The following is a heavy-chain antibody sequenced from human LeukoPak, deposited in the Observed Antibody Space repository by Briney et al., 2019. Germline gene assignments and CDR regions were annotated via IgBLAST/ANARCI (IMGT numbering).Heavy chain of an antibody. CDR1: GFTFSSYS. V-gene: IGHV3-21*01. D-gene: IGHD3-3*01. CDR2: ISSSSSYL. CDR3: ARDLEGPSPYSADV. Sequence: PEGSLRLSCAASGFTFSSYSMNWVRQAPGKGLEWVSSISSSSSYLYYADSVKGRFTISRDNAKNSLYLQMSSLRAEDTAVYYCARDLEGPSPYSADVWGQGTTVTVSS. J-gene: IGHJ6*02.